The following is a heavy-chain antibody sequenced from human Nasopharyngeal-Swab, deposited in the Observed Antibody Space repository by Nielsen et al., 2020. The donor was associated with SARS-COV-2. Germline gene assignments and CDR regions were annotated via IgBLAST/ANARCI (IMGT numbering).Heavy chain of an antibody. D-gene: IGHD1-26*01. Sequence: GESLKISCEVSGFNFRNSAMSWVRQAPGKGLEWVGFIRSKTYGGAPEYAASVKGRFTISRDGAESIAYLQMNSLETEDTGVYYCARSVGSFYGQGAFDIWGQGTMVTVSS. J-gene: IGHJ3*02. CDR3: ARSVGSFYGQGAFDI. V-gene: IGHV3-49*04. CDR1: GFNFRNSA. CDR2: IRSKTYGGAP.